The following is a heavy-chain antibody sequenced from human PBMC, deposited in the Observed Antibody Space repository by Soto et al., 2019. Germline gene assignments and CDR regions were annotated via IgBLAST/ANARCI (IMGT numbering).Heavy chain of an antibody. J-gene: IGHJ4*02. CDR3: ARSGGLDRDFNY. D-gene: IGHD2-15*01. CDR1: GGTFSSDS. V-gene: IGHV1-69*12. Sequence: QVQLVQSGAEVKKPGSSVKVSCKASGGTFSSDSFSWVRQAPGQGLEWMGGIIPMFDTPIYAQRFQARVTSTADESTSTAYMQLSRLRSGDTGVYYCARSGGLDRDFNYWGQGSLVTVSS. CDR2: IIPMFDTP.